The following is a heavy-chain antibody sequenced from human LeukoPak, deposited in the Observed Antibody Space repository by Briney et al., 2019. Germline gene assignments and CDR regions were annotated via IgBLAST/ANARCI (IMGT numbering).Heavy chain of an antibody. J-gene: IGHJ4*02. D-gene: IGHD1-14*01. CDR1: GFTFSSYA. V-gene: IGHV3-23*01. CDR2: TSGNGEKT. Sequence: GGSLRLSCAASGFTFSSYAMGWVRQAPGKGLEWVSSTSGNGEKTFYADSVKGRFTISRDNFKYTLDLQMNSLRVEDTAVYYCGRDRRYSFDSWGQGTLVTVSS. CDR3: GRDRRYSFDS.